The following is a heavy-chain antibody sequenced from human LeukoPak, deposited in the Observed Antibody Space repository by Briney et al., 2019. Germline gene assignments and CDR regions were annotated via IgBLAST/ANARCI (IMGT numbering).Heavy chain of an antibody. CDR2: ISYDGSNK. V-gene: IGHV3-30*03. CDR3: ARSAGIAAAGPFDY. Sequence: PGGSLRLSCAASGFTFSSYGMHWVRQAPGKGLEWVAVISYDGSNKYYADSVKGRFTISRDNSKNTLYLQMNSLRAEDTAVYYCARSAGIAAAGPFDYWGQGTLVTVSS. CDR1: GFTFSSYG. J-gene: IGHJ4*02. D-gene: IGHD6-13*01.